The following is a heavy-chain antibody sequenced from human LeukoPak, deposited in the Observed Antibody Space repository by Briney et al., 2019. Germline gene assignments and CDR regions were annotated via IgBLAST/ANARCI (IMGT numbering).Heavy chain of an antibody. Sequence: EGSVNVSCKASGYTFTSSGISSVRQAPGQGLEWMVWIYTYNGNTNYAQKLQGRVTMTTDTPASTDYMELRSLRSEDTAVYYCARDEQWLVPIRRPFYGMDVWGQGTTVTVSS. D-gene: IGHD6-19*01. CDR3: ARDEQWLVPIRRPFYGMDV. CDR2: IYTYNGNT. CDR1: GYTFTSSG. J-gene: IGHJ6*02. V-gene: IGHV1-18*01.